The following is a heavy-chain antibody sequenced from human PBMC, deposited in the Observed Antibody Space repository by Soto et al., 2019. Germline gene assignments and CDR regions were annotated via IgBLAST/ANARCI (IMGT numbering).Heavy chain of an antibody. J-gene: IGHJ6*03. CDR2: IFYSGST. CDR3: ARGCMLAPYYYYYMDV. V-gene: IGHV4-39*01. D-gene: IGHD2-8*01. Sequence: SETLSLTCTVSAGSISSTTHYWGWIRQPPGKGLEWIGSIFYSGSTYYNPSLKSRVTISVDTSKNQFSLKLSSVTAADTAVYYCARGCMLAPYYYYYMDVWGKGTTVTVSS. CDR1: AGSISSTTHY.